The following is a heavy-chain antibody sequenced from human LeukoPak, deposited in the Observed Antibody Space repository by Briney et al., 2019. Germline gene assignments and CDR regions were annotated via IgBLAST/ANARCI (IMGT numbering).Heavy chain of an antibody. Sequence: GGSLRLSCAASGFTFDDYAMHWVRQAPGKGLEWVSLISWDGGSTYYADSVKGRFTISRDNSKNSLYLQMNSLRAEDTALYYCAKGPVRGVILPPPDYWGQGTLVTVSS. D-gene: IGHD3-10*01. CDR1: GFTFDDYA. J-gene: IGHJ4*02. CDR3: AKGPVRGVILPPPDY. V-gene: IGHV3-43D*03. CDR2: ISWDGGST.